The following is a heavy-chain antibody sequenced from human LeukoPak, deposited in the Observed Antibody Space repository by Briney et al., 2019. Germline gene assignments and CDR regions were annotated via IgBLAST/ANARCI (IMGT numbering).Heavy chain of an antibody. CDR1: GYTFTSYD. CDR3: ARGWYGSGWFRTSPSIDY. J-gene: IGHJ4*02. Sequence: PGASVKVSCKASGYTFTSYDINWVRQATGQGLEWMGWMNPNSGNTGYAQKFQGRVTMTRNTSISTAYMELSSLRSEDTAVYYCARGWYGSGWFRTSPSIDYWGQGTLVTVSS. V-gene: IGHV1-8*01. D-gene: IGHD6-19*01. CDR2: MNPNSGNT.